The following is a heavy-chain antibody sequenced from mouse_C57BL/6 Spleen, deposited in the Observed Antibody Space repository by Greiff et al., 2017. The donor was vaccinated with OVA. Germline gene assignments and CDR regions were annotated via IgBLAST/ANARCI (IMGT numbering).Heavy chain of an antibody. D-gene: IGHD2-1*01. Sequence: EVQLQQSGPELVKPGASVKISCKASGYTFTDYYMNWVKQSHGKSLEWIGDINPNNGGTSYNQKFKGKATLTVDKSSSTAYMELRSLTSEDSAVYYGASPIYYGNSYAMDYWGQGTSVTVSS. CDR2: INPNNGGT. CDR1: GYTFTDYY. V-gene: IGHV1-26*01. CDR3: ASPIYYGNSYAMDY. J-gene: IGHJ4*01.